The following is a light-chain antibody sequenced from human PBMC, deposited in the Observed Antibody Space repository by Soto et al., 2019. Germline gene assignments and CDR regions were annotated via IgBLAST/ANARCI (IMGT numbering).Light chain of an antibody. J-gene: IGKJ2*01. Sequence: EIVLMQSPDILSLSPGDRATLSCRASQTLRRTYIAWYQQKLGQAPRVVIYGASNRATGIPDRFSGSGSVTDFSLTISRLEPEDFAVYYCHQYDNAPQTFGQGTKVEI. V-gene: IGKV3-20*01. CDR2: GAS. CDR3: HQYDNAPQT. CDR1: QTLRRTY.